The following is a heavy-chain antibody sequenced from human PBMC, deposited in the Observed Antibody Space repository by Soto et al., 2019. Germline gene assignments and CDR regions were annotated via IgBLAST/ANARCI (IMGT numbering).Heavy chain of an antibody. CDR1: GFAFSTYG. CDR2: ISYDGSNK. J-gene: IGHJ4*02. V-gene: IGHV3-30*03. Sequence: PGGSLRLSCAASGFAFSTYGMHWVRQAPGKGLEWVAVISYDGSNKYYADSVKGRFTISRDNSKNTLYLQMNSLRAEDTAVYYCARERWLQLYYFDYWGQGTLVTVSS. CDR3: ARERWLQLYYFDY. D-gene: IGHD5-12*01.